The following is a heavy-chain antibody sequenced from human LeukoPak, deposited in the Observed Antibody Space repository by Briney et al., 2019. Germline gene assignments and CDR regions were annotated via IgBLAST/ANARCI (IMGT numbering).Heavy chain of an antibody. CDR1: GGSISSGSYH. CDR2: IYTSGST. J-gene: IGHJ6*02. CDR3: ARDPMDV. Sequence: PSQTLSLTCAVSGGSISSGSYHWSWIRQPAGKGLEWIGRIYTSGSTNYNPSLKSRVTISVDTSKNQFSLKLSSVTAADTAVYYCARDPMDVWGQGTTVTVSS. V-gene: IGHV4-61*02.